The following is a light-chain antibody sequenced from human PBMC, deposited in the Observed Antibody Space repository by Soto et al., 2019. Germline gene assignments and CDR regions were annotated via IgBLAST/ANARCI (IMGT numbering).Light chain of an antibody. J-gene: IGLJ3*02. CDR1: SSDIGGYNL. CDR2: EAS. V-gene: IGLV2-23*02. Sequence: QSVLAQPASVSGSPGQSITISCTGTSSDIGGYNLVSWYQHHPGKAPKLIIYEASKRPSGVSDRFSGSRSGDTASLTISALQTDDEAASYCYSFAGSATFVFGGGTTLTVL. CDR3: YSFAGSATFV.